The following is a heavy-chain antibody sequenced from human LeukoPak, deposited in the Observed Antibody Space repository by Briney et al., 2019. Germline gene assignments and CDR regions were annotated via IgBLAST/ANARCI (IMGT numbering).Heavy chain of an antibody. CDR3: ARGSSGWYYFDY. D-gene: IGHD6-19*01. J-gene: IGHJ4*02. Sequence: PSETLSPTCTVSGGSISSYYWSWIRQPPGKGLEWIGYIYYSGSTNYNPSLKSRVTISVDTSKNQFSLKLSSVTAADTAVYYCARGSSGWYYFDYWGQGTLVTVSS. CDR1: GGSISSYY. CDR2: IYYSGST. V-gene: IGHV4-59*08.